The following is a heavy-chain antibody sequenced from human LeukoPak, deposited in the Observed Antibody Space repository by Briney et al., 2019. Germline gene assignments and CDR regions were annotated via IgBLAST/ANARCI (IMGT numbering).Heavy chain of an antibody. Sequence: APVKVSCKASGGTFSSYAISWVRQAPGQGLEWMGRIIPIFGTANYAQKFQGRVTITTDESTSTAYMELSSLRSEDTAVYYCARGTRIGYSYGAFDYWGQGTLVTVSS. CDR2: IIPIFGTA. V-gene: IGHV1-69*05. J-gene: IGHJ4*02. D-gene: IGHD5-18*01. CDR3: ARGTRIGYSYGAFDY. CDR1: GGTFSSYA.